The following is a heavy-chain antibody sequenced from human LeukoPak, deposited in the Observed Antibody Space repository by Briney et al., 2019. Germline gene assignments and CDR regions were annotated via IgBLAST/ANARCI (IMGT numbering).Heavy chain of an antibody. CDR2: VSTGSNYI. J-gene: IGHJ4*02. CDR1: GFTFSSYS. V-gene: IGHV3-21*01. Sequence: PGGSLRLSCTASGFTFSSYSLNWVRQAPGKGLEWVSSVSTGSNYIYYADSVKGRFTISRDNDKNSLYLQMNSLRAEDTAVYYCARDSIISQLDSWGQGTLVTVSS. CDR3: ARDSIISQLDS. D-gene: IGHD1-14*01.